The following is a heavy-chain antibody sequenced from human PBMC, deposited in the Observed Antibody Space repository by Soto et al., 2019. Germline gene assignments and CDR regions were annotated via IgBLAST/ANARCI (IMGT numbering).Heavy chain of an antibody. CDR1: GYTFTGYY. Sequence: ASVKVSCKASGYTFTGYYMHWVRQAPGQGLERKGWINPNSGSTYYADSVKGRFTISRDNSKNTLYLQMNSLRAEDTAVYYCARDHRSSSWYPVDYYYYGMDVWGQGTTVTVSS. D-gene: IGHD6-13*01. CDR2: INPNSGST. CDR3: ARDHRSSSWYPVDYYYYGMDV. V-gene: IGHV1-2*02. J-gene: IGHJ6*02.